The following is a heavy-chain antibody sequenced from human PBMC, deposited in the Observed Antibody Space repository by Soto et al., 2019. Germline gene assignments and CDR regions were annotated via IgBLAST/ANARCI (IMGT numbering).Heavy chain of an antibody. Sequence: QVQLVESGGGVVQPGRSLRLSCAASGFTFSSYAMHWVRQAPGKGLEWVAVISYDGSNKYYADSVKGRFTISRDNSXXTLYLQMNSLRAEDTAVYYCARVVSYYDSSGQFDYWGQGTLVTVSS. V-gene: IGHV3-30-3*01. CDR1: GFTFSSYA. J-gene: IGHJ4*02. CDR3: ARVVSYYDSSGQFDY. D-gene: IGHD3-22*01. CDR2: ISYDGSNK.